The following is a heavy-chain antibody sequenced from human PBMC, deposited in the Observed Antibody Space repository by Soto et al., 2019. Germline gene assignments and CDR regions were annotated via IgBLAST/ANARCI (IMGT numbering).Heavy chain of an antibody. CDR3: AREAHDFWSGYYMSWFAP. J-gene: IGHJ5*02. CDR1: GGSISSYY. CDR2: IYYSGGT. D-gene: IGHD3-3*01. V-gene: IGHV4-59*01. Sequence: SETLSLTCTVSGGSISSYYWSWIRQPPGKGLEWIGYIYYSGGTNYNPSLKSRVTISVDTAKNQFSLKLSSVTAADTAVYYCAREAHDFWSGYYMSWFAPWGQGTLVTVSS.